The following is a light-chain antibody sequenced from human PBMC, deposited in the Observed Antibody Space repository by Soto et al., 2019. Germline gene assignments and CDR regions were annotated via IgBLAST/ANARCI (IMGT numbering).Light chain of an antibody. J-gene: IGLJ3*02. V-gene: IGLV2-14*03. CDR1: TSDVGAYNY. CDR2: DVT. Sequence: QSALTQPASVSGSLGQSITISCTGTTSDVGAYNYVSWYQQHPGKAPQLVIYDVTNRTSGVSNRFSGSKSANTASLTISGLQAEDEADYYCSSYTSSSTLVFGGGTKVTVL. CDR3: SSYTSSSTLV.